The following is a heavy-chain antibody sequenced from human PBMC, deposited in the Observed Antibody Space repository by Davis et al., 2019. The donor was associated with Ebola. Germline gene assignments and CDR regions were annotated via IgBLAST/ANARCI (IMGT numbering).Heavy chain of an antibody. J-gene: IGHJ4*02. D-gene: IGHD5-12*01. V-gene: IGHV3-73*01. CDR3: TSGYDRVDY. CDR1: GFTFSDSA. Sequence: GGSLRLSCAASGFTFSDSAMHWVRQASGKGLEWVGRIRTKANNYATAYAASVKGRFTTSRDESKNTAYLQMNSLKTEDTAVYYCTSGYDRVDYWGQGTLVTVSS. CDR2: IRTKANNYAT.